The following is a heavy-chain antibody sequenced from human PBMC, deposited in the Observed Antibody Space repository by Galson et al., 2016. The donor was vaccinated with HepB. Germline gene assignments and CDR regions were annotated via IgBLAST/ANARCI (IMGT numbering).Heavy chain of an antibody. D-gene: IGHD3-9*01. J-gene: IGHJ4*02. Sequence: SETLSLTCAVYGGSLSGYYWTWIRQPPGKGLEWIGEINQSGITKYNPSLKSRVTTSVDTSKNQLPVKLTSVTAAATAVYYCARVSLYFDSELPEGLYYFDDWGQGTLVTVSS. CDR3: ARVSLYFDSELPEGLYYFDD. V-gene: IGHV4-34*01. CDR2: INQSGIT. CDR1: GGSLSGYY.